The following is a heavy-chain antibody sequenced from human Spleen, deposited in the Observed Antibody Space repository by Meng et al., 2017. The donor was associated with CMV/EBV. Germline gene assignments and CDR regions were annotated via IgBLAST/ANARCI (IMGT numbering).Heavy chain of an antibody. V-gene: IGHV4-31*03. Sequence: GSISGYSISSCGYFWRWNRQHPRKGLEWIEYIYYTGTTYYSPSLKTRLTISTDMSKDQFSLKVSSVTAADTAVYYCARGISGAKDSWGQGILVTVSS. CDR2: IYYTGTT. D-gene: IGHD6-19*01. CDR3: ARGISGAKDS. CDR1: GYSISSCGYF. J-gene: IGHJ4*02.